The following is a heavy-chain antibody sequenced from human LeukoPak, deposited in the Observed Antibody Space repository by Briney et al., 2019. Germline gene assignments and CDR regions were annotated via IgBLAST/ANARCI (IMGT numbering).Heavy chain of an antibody. CDR2: ITSSSSYI. V-gene: IGHV3-21*01. D-gene: IGHD1-26*01. CDR1: GFSLSSYW. Sequence: GGSLRLSCAASGFSLSSYWMHWVRQAPGKGLVWVSSITSSSSYIYYADSVKGRFTISRDNAKNSLYLQMNSLRAEDTAVYYCARRRERAFDYWGQGTLVTVSS. CDR3: ARRRERAFDY. J-gene: IGHJ4*02.